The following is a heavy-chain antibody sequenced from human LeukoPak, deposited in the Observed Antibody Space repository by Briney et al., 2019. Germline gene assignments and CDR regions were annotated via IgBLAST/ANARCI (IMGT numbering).Heavy chain of an antibody. Sequence: SETLSLTCTVSGGSIRNYYCSWIRQPPGKGLEWIGYIFYSGSTNYNPSLKSRVTISVDTSKNQFSLKLSSVTAADTAVYYCARGAGTVSADYWGQGTLVTVSS. CDR1: GGSIRNYY. J-gene: IGHJ4*02. V-gene: IGHV4-59*01. CDR2: IFYSGST. D-gene: IGHD6-19*01. CDR3: ARGAGTVSADY.